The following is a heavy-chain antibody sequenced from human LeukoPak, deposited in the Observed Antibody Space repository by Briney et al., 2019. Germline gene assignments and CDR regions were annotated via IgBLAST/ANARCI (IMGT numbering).Heavy chain of an antibody. D-gene: IGHD1-26*01. CDR3: ARGRVEAYAFDY. J-gene: IGHJ4*02. CDR2: IGHNGTA. Sequence: SETLSLTCAVYGGSFSDYNWTWIRQPPGKGLEWIGEIGHNGTANYNPSLKGRVTISLDTSKNQFSLKLTSVTAADTAVYFCARGRVEAYAFDYWGQGTLVTVS. CDR1: GGSFSDYN. V-gene: IGHV4-34*01.